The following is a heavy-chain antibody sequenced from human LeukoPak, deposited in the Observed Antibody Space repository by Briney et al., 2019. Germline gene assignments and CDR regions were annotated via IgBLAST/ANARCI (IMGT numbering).Heavy chain of an antibody. CDR2: IDSSSSYI. CDR1: GFTFSSYS. V-gene: IGHV3-21*01. J-gene: IGHJ3*02. D-gene: IGHD1-7*01. CDR3: ARPGITGTMGYGAFDI. Sequence: PGGSLRLSCAASGFTFSSYSINWVRQAPGKGLEWVSSIDSSSSYIYYADSVKGRFTFSRDNAKNSLFLQMNSLRVEDTAVYYCARPGITGTMGYGAFDIWGQGTRVTVSS.